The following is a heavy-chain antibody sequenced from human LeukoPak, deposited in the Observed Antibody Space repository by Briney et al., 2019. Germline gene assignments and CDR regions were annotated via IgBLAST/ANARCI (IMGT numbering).Heavy chain of an antibody. CDR3: ARSPEYQLLPDY. CDR1: GFTSDDYG. CDR2: INWNGGST. J-gene: IGHJ4*02. D-gene: IGHD2-2*01. Sequence: GGSLRLSCAASGFTSDDYGMSWVRQAPGKGLEWVSGINWNGGSTGYADSVKGRFTISRDNAKNSLYLQMNSLRAEDTALYYCARSPEYQLLPDYWGQGTLVTVSS. V-gene: IGHV3-20*04.